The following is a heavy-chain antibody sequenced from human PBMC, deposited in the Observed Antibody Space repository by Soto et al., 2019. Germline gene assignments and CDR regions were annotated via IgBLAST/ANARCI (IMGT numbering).Heavy chain of an antibody. CDR2: IIPIFGTA. V-gene: IGHV1-69*01. D-gene: IGHD3-22*01. J-gene: IGHJ4*02. CDR1: GGTFSSYA. Sequence: QVQLVQSGAEVKKPGSSVKVSCKASGGTFSSYAISWVRQAPGQGLEWMGGIIPIFGTANYAQKFQGRVTITADESTSTAYMGLSSLRSEDTAVYYCARDRYYYDRSGYFDYWGQGTLVTVSS. CDR3: ARDRYYYDRSGYFDY.